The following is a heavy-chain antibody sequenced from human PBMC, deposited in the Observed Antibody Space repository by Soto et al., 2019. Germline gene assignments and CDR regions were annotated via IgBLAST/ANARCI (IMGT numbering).Heavy chain of an antibody. CDR1: GGSISSGDYY. CDR2: IYYSGST. CDR3: ARMAEVRWLDP. V-gene: IGHV4-31*03. Sequence: SETLSLTCSVSGGSISSGDYYWNWIRQHPGKGLEWIGYIYYSGSTYYNPSLKSRVTISVDTSNNQFSLKLRSVTAADTAVYYCARMAEVRWLDPWGQGTRVTVSA. D-gene: IGHD3-10*01. J-gene: IGHJ5*02.